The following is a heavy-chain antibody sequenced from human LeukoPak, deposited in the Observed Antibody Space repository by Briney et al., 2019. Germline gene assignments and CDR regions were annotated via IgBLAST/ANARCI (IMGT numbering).Heavy chain of an antibody. V-gene: IGHV4-39*07. Sequence: SETLSLTCTVSGGSIISISYYWGWIRQPPGKGLEWIGSIYSSGSTYNNPSLKSRVTISVDTSKNQFSLNLRSVTAADTAVYYCARGTTYCSGGSCDSGWFDPWGQGTLVTVSS. D-gene: IGHD2-15*01. J-gene: IGHJ5*02. CDR2: IYSSGST. CDR3: ARGTTYCSGGSCDSGWFDP. CDR1: GGSIISISYY.